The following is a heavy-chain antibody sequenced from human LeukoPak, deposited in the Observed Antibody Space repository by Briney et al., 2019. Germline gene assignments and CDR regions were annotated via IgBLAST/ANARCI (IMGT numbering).Heavy chain of an antibody. D-gene: IGHD6-19*01. Sequence: SVKVSCKASGGTFSSYAISWVRQAPGQGLEWMGRTIPIFGTANYAQKFQGRVTITTDESTSTAYMELSSLRSEDTAVYYCARDVRYSSGWYSGYWGQGTLVTVSS. CDR1: GGTFSSYA. CDR2: TIPIFGTA. J-gene: IGHJ4*02. CDR3: ARDVRYSSGWYSGY. V-gene: IGHV1-69*05.